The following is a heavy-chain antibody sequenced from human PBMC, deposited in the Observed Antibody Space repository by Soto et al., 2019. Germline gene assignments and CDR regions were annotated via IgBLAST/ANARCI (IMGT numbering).Heavy chain of an antibody. Sequence: ASVKVSCKASGYTFTRHGISWVRQAPGQGLEWMGWISADNGNTLYAQKLQDRVTMTTDTSTTTAYMELSSLRSEDTAVYYCARPSSSRTYYYYGMDVWGQGTTVTVSS. D-gene: IGHD6-6*01. CDR3: ARPSSSRTYYYYGMDV. V-gene: IGHV1-18*01. J-gene: IGHJ6*02. CDR1: GYTFTRHG. CDR2: ISADNGNT.